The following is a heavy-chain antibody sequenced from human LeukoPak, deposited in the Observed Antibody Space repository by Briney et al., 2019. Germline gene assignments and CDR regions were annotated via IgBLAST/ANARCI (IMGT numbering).Heavy chain of an antibody. CDR2: ISYDGSNK. CDR3: ARDPGDTAIYYLDY. CDR1: GFTFSSYG. V-gene: IGHV3-30*03. Sequence: GRSLRLSCAASGFTFSSYGMHWVRQAPGKGLEWVAVISYDGSNKYYADSVKGRFTISRDISKNTLYLQMNSLRAEDTGIYYCARDPGDTAIYYLDYWGQGTRVTVSS. J-gene: IGHJ4*02. D-gene: IGHD5-18*01.